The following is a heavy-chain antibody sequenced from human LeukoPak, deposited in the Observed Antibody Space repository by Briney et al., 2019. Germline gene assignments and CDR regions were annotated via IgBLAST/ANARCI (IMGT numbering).Heavy chain of an antibody. CDR1: GFTFSSYE. CDR2: ISSSGSTI. D-gene: IGHD3-10*01. Sequence: GGSLRLSCAASGFTFSSYEMNWVRQAPGKGLEWVSYISSSGSTIYYADSVKGRFTISRDDAKNSLYLQMNSLRAEDTAVYYCARGMVRGVIFWFDPWGQGTLVTVSS. CDR3: ARGMVRGVIFWFDP. J-gene: IGHJ5*02. V-gene: IGHV3-48*03.